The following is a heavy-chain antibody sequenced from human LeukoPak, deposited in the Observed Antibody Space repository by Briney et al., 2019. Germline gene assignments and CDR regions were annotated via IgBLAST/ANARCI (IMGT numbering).Heavy chain of an antibody. J-gene: IGHJ4*02. V-gene: IGHV3-7*01. CDR2: IKQDGSEK. CDR3: AREVVTDFDY. D-gene: IGHD3-22*01. Sequence: GGSLRLSCVASGSTFSGHWMSWVRQAPGQGLEWVANIKQDGSEKYYVDSVKGRFTISRDNPKNSLYLQMNSLRAEDTAVYYCAREVVTDFDYWGQGTLVTASS. CDR1: GSTFSGHW.